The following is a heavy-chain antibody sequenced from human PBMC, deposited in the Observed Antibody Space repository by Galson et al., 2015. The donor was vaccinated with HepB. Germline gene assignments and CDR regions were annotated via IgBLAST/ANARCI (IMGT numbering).Heavy chain of an antibody. J-gene: IGHJ6*02. CDR2: IWCDGSNK. CDR1: GFTFSSYG. V-gene: IGHV3-33*01. D-gene: IGHD1-1*01. Sequence: SLRLSCAASGFTFSSYGMHWVRQAPGKGLEWVAVIWCDGSNKYYADSVKGRFTISRDNSKNTLYLQMNSLRAEDTAVYYCARGGGGQRGGMDVWGQGTTVTVSS. CDR3: ARGGGGQRGGMDV.